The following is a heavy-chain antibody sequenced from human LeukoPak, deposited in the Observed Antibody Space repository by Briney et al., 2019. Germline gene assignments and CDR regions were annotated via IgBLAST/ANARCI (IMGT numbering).Heavy chain of an antibody. V-gene: IGHV3-30*18. Sequence: GRSLRLSCAASGFTFSSYGMHWVRQAPGKGLEWVAVISYDGSNKYYADSAKGRFTISGDNSKNMLYLQMNSLRAEDTAVYYCAKGSVRGYSGYDHDDAFDIWGQGTMVTVSS. J-gene: IGHJ3*02. CDR2: ISYDGSNK. CDR1: GFTFSSYG. D-gene: IGHD5-12*01. CDR3: AKGSVRGYSGYDHDDAFDI.